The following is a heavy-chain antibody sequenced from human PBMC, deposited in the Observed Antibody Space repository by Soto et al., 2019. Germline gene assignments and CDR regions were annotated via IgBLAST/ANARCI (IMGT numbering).Heavy chain of an antibody. CDR2: IIPIFGTA. Sequence: QVQLVQSGAEVKKPGSSVKVSCKASGGTFSSYAISWVRQAPGQGLEWMGGIIPIFGTANYAQKFQGRVTITADESTSTAYMELSNLRSEDTAVYYCARASSSPPGEPYYYGMDVWGQGTTVTVSS. V-gene: IGHV1-69*01. CDR3: ARASSSPPGEPYYYGMDV. D-gene: IGHD6-6*01. J-gene: IGHJ6*02. CDR1: GGTFSSYA.